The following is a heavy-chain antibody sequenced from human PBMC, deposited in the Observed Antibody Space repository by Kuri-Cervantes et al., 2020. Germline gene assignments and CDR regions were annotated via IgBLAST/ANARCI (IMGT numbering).Heavy chain of an antibody. CDR1: GYTFTSYG. J-gene: IGHJ5*02. CDR2: ISAYNGNT. CDR3: ARVAIYNWNYAYWFDP. D-gene: IGHD1-7*01. Sequence: ASVKVSCKASGYTFTSYGISWVRQAPGQGLEWVGWISAYNGNTNYAQKLQGRVTMTTDTSTSTACMELRSLRSDDTAVYYCARVAIYNWNYAYWFDPWGQGTLVTVSS. V-gene: IGHV1-18*01.